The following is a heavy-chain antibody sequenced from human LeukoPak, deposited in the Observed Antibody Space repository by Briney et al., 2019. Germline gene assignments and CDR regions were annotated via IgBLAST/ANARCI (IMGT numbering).Heavy chain of an antibody. CDR3: AREPVGIAVAGTFDY. CDR2: IYTSGST. D-gene: IGHD6-19*01. Sequence: ASETLSLTCAVYGGSFSGYYWSWIRQPAGKGLEWIGRIYTSGSTNYNPSLKSRVTMSVDTSKNQFSLKLSFVTAADTAVYYCAREPVGIAVAGTFDYWGQGTLVTVSS. J-gene: IGHJ4*02. CDR1: GGSFSGYY. V-gene: IGHV4-4*07.